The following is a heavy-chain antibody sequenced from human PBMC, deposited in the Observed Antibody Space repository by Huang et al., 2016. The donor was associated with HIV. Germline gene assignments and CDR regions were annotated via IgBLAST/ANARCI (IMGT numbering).Heavy chain of an antibody. D-gene: IGHD3-22*01. CDR1: GGSIKSRNYY. Sequence: QLQLQESGPGLVKPSDTLSLNCTISGGSIKSRNYYWGWVRQAPGKGLEWIGDIYYSGSHYYNPSLRSRVSLSVDMSKNQVTLKVNAVIAADTAVYYCARRQGSGYYFYFDYWGRGIPVTVSA. V-gene: IGHV4-39*01. J-gene: IGHJ4*02. CDR3: ARRQGSGYYFYFDY. CDR2: IYYSGSH.